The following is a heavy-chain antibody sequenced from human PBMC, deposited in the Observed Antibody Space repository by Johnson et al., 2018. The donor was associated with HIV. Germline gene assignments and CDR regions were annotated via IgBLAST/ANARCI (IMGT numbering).Heavy chain of an antibody. Sequence: QVQLVESGGGVVQPGGSLRLSCVASGFTFSSYGMHWVRRAPGKGLEWVAFIRYDGRNKHYADSVKGGFTSSRDNSKNTVSLQMSSLIAEDTALYYCARVGGYRAFDIWGQGTMVTVSS. CDR1: GFTFSSYG. V-gene: IGHV3-30*02. J-gene: IGHJ3*02. CDR2: IRYDGRNK. CDR3: ARVGGYRAFDI. D-gene: IGHD5-18*01.